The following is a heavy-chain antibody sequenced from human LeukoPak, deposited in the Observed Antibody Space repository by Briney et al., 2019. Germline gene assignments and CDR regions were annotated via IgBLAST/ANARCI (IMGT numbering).Heavy chain of an antibody. CDR3: ARGDEGGDLAAAGHWYFDL. CDR1: GFSFSSHG. D-gene: IGHD6-13*01. CDR2: ISFDGNTK. J-gene: IGHJ2*01. Sequence: PGGSLRLSCVASGFSFSSHGMHWVRQAPGKGLEWVGVISFDGNTKHYGDSVKGRFTTSRDNSKNTLYLQMNSLRAEDTAVYYCARGDEGGDLAAAGHWYFDLWGRGTLVTVSS. V-gene: IGHV3-30*03.